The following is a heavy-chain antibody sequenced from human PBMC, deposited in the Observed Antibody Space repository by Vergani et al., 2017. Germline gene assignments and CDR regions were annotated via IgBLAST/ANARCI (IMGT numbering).Heavy chain of an antibody. J-gene: IGHJ5*02. D-gene: IGHD6-13*01. Sequence: EVQLVESGGGLVQPGGSLRLSCAASGFMFSNYWMNWVRQAPGKGLEWVSSISGNNDDVYYADSVKGRFTISRDNAKNSLYLDMSSLRAEDTAVYYCAKDRVPDGYSSSWDPDHWGQGTLVTVSS. V-gene: IGHV3-21*01. CDR2: ISGNNDDV. CDR1: GFMFSNYW. CDR3: AKDRVPDGYSSSWDPDH.